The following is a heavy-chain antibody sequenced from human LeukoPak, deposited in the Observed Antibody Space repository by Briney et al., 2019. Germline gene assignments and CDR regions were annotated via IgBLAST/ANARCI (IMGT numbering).Heavy chain of an antibody. CDR3: ARGERDDYSKNFDY. CDR1: GYTFTSYD. CDR2: MNPNSGNT. Sequence: ASAKVSCKASGYTFTSYDINWVRQATGQGLEWMGWMNPNSGNTGYAQKFQGRVTITRNTSISTAYMELSSLRSEDTAVYYCARGERDDYSKNFDYWGQGTLVTVSS. V-gene: IGHV1-8*03. D-gene: IGHD4-11*01. J-gene: IGHJ4*02.